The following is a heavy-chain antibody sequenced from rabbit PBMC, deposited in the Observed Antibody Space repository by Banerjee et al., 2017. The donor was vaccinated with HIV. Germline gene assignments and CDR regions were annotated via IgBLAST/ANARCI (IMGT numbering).Heavy chain of an antibody. CDR2: IDTGSGHI. J-gene: IGHJ4*01. V-gene: IGHV1S45*01. CDR1: GIDFSNYYY. CDR3: ARDLNWSPNL. D-gene: IGHD3-1*01. Sequence: QQQLEESGGGLVKPGGTLTLTCKASGIDFSNYYYMCWVRQAPGKGLEWIGCIDTGSGHIDYANWVNGRFPISKTSSTTVTLQLTSLTAADTATYFCARDLNWSPNLWGQGTRVTVS.